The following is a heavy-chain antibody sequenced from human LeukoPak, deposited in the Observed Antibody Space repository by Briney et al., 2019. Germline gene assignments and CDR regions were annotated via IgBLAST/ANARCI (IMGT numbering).Heavy chain of an antibody. Sequence: GSLRLSCVASGFTFSSYWMSWVRPAPGKGLEWVAKIKEDESEKYYVDSVKGRFTISRDNAKNSVYLQMNSLRAEDTALYYCARGVYAYDYWGQGTLVTVSS. CDR2: IKEDESEK. V-gene: IGHV3-7*01. D-gene: IGHD2/OR15-2a*01. J-gene: IGHJ4*02. CDR3: ARGVYAYDY. CDR1: GFTFSSYW.